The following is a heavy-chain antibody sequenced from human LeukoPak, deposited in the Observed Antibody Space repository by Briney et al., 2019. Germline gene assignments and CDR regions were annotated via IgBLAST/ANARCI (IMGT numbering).Heavy chain of an antibody. CDR1: GYTFTSYY. CDR3: ARDYYDSSGEELGFDP. Sequence: ASVKVSCKASGYTFTSYYMHWVRQAPGQGLEWMGIINPSGGSTSYAQKFQGRVTMTGDMSTSTVYMELSSLRSEDTAVYYCARDYYDSSGEELGFDPWGQGTLVTVSS. J-gene: IGHJ5*02. D-gene: IGHD3-22*01. CDR2: INPSGGST. V-gene: IGHV1-46*01.